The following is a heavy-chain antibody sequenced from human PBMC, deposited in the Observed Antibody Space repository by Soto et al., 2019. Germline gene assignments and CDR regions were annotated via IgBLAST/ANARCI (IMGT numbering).Heavy chain of an antibody. CDR1: GFTFSNYA. CDR3: AKGANDGYNHWFDP. CDR2: ISNTGDNT. D-gene: IGHD5-12*01. V-gene: IGHV3-23*01. J-gene: IGHJ5*02. Sequence: PVGSLRLSCSASGFTFSNYAMSWVRQAPGKGLEWVSTISNTGDNTYYADSVKGRFTISRDNSKNTLYLQMNSLGADDTAVYYCAKGANDGYNHWFDPWGQGTLVTVSS.